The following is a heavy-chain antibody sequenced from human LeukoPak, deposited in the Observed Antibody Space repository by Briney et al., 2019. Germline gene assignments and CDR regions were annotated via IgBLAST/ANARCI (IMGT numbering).Heavy chain of an antibody. V-gene: IGHV1-18*01. J-gene: IGHJ3*01. CDR1: GYTFTSYG. CDR2: SSGYNDNT. CDR3: ARDKLNPVYLRN. Sequence: GASVKVSCKASGYTFTSYGISWVRQAPGQGLEWMGWSSGYNDNTNYAQKFQGRVTMTTDTSMSTAYMELRSLRSDDTAVYYCARDKLNPVYLRNWGQGTMSPSLQ. D-gene: IGHD5/OR15-5a*01.